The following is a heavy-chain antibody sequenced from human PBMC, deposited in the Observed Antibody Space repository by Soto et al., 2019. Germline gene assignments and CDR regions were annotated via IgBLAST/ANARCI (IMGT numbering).Heavy chain of an antibody. CDR1: GGTISSYA. V-gene: IGHV1-69*01. D-gene: IGHD4-17*01. J-gene: IGHJ4*02. CDR2: IIPIFGTA. CDR3: ARDRRGMTTVTTFDY. Sequence: QVQLVQSGAEVKKPGSSVKVSCKASGGTISSYAISWVRQAPGQGLEWMGGIIPIFGTANYAQKFQGRVTITADESTSTAYMELSSLRSEDTAVYYCARDRRGMTTVTTFDYWGQGTLVTVSS.